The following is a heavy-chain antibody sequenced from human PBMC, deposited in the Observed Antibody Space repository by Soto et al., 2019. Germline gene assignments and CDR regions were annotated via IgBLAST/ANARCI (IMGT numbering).Heavy chain of an antibody. CDR3: ARKPRADATYFDY. CDR2: IYYSGST. V-gene: IGHV4-39*01. Sequence: PSDTLSLTCNVSSGSISSSSYYWGFIRHPPGKGLEWIGSIYYSGSTYYNPSLKSRVTISVDTSKNQFSLKLSSVTAADTAVYYCARKPRADATYFDYWGQGTLVTVSS. J-gene: IGHJ4*02. CDR1: SGSISSSSYY.